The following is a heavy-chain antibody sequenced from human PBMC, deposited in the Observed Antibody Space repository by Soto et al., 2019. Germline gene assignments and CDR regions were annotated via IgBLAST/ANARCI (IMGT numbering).Heavy chain of an antibody. CDR3: AKDSHIGPAIYFFDS. CDR1: GFSFSTYA. D-gene: IGHD2-2*01. J-gene: IGHJ4*02. CDR2: IASDGGDK. Sequence: GGSLRLSCAASGFSFSTYAMHWVRQAPGKGLEWVSVIASDGGDKKYIDSVKGRFTISRDNSRNTLYLQMDSLRPEDTAVYSCAKDSHIGPAIYFFDSWGLGTLVTVS. V-gene: IGHV3-30*18.